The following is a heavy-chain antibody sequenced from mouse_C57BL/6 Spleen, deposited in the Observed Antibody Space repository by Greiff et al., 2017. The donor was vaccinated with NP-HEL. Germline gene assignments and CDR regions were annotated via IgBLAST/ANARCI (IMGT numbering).Heavy chain of an antibody. J-gene: IGHJ3*01. D-gene: IGHD2-5*01. Sequence: EESGPGLVKPSQSLSLTCSVTGYSITSGYYWNWIRQFPGNKLEWMGYISYDGSNNYNPSLKNRISITRDTSKNQFFLKLNSVTTEDTATYYCARGAYSNFAYWGQGTLVTVSA. CDR2: ISYDGSN. V-gene: IGHV3-6*01. CDR3: ARGAYSNFAY. CDR1: GYSITSGYY.